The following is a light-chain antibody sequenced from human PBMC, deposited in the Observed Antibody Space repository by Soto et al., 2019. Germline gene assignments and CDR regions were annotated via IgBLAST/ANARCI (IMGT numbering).Light chain of an antibody. J-gene: IGKJ2*01. V-gene: IGKV3-20*01. CDR2: GAS. Sequence: EIVLTQSPGTLSLSPGERATLSCRASQSVVSSYLVWYQQKPGQAPRLLIYGASSRATGIPDRFSGSGSGTDFTLTISRLEPEDFAVYYCQQYGDSQGYTFGQGTQLEIK. CDR3: QQYGDSQGYT. CDR1: QSVVSSY.